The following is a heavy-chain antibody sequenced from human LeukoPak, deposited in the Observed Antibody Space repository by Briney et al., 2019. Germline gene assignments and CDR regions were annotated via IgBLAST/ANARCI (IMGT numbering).Heavy chain of an antibody. V-gene: IGHV4-4*07. D-gene: IGHD3-3*01. Sequence: SETLSLTCTVSRGSINNQYWSWIRQPAGKGLEWIGRMYTNGESDYNPSLKSRVAMSVDTSKSQFSLKLNYMTAADTALYYCARDANRIFGMVFTDYYYMDVWGKGTAVSVSS. CDR2: MYTNGES. CDR3: ARDANRIFGMVFTDYYYMDV. CDR1: RGSINNQY. J-gene: IGHJ6*03.